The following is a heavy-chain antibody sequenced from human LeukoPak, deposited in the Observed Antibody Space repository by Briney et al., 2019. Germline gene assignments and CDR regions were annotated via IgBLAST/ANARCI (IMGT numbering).Heavy chain of an antibody. D-gene: IGHD3-10*01. J-gene: IGHJ4*02. V-gene: IGHV1-2*04. CDR2: INPYSGGT. CDR1: GYTFTGYY. CDR3: ARDGADYYGSGSYYSHFDY. Sequence: ASVKVSCKASGYTFTGYYMHWVRQAPGQGLEGMGWINPYSGGTNYAQKFQGWVTMTRDTSISTAYMELSRLRSDDTAVYYCARDGADYYGSGSYYSHFDYWGQGTLVTVSS.